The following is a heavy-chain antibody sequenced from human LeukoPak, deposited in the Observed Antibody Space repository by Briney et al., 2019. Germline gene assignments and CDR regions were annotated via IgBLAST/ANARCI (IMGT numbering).Heavy chain of an antibody. D-gene: IGHD6-19*01. CDR1: GFTFSSYW. CDR2: IKEDGSEK. Sequence: GGSLRLSCAASGFTFSSYWMSWVRQAPGKGLEWVASIKEDGSEKYYVDSVKGRFTISRDNAKNSLYLQMNSLRAEDTAMYYCASSGWYSTPNWFDPWGQGTLVIVSS. J-gene: IGHJ5*02. CDR3: ASSGWYSTPNWFDP. V-gene: IGHV3-7*01.